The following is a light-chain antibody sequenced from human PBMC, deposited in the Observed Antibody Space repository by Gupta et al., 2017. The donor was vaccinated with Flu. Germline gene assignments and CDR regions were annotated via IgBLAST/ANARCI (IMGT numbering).Light chain of an antibody. CDR2: DDG. CDR3: AAWDNSRNQWV. CDR1: GNNIGSNS. Sequence: GQTATITGSGNNIGSNSVHWYQQQPGTAPKLLIEDDGDRPSGVPDRFSASNSGTTATLAIRRVQAEDEADYYCAAWDNSRNQWVFGGGTKLTVL. J-gene: IGLJ3*02. V-gene: IGLV3-21*02.